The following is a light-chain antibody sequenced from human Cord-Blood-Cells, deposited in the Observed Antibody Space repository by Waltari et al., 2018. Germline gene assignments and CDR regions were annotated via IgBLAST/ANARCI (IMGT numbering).Light chain of an antibody. J-gene: IGLJ1*01. V-gene: IGLV2-14*01. CDR3: SSYTSSSTPDV. Sequence: QSALTQPASVSGSPGQSITISCTGTSSDVGGYNYVSWYQQHPGKAPKLMIYGGSHRPSGVSNRFSGSKSGNTASLTISGLQAEDEADYYCSSYTSSSTPDVFGAGTKVTVL. CDR2: GGS. CDR1: SSDVGGYNY.